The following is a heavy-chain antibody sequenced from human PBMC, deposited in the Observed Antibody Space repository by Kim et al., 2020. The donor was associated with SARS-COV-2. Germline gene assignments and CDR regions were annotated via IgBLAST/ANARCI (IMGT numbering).Heavy chain of an antibody. J-gene: IGHJ6*04. CDR2: IYPGDSDT. D-gene: IGHD3-10*01. CDR1: GYSFTSYW. Sequence: GESLKISCKGSGYSFTSYWIGWVRQMPGKGLEWMGIIYPGDSDTRYSPSFQGQVTISADKSISTAYLQWSSLKASDTAMYYCARHYVRRGAEGSYYGSGSHRGSDYGMDVTGEGTTVTVSS. V-gene: IGHV5-51*01. CDR3: ARHYVRRGAEGSYYGSGSHRGSDYGMDV.